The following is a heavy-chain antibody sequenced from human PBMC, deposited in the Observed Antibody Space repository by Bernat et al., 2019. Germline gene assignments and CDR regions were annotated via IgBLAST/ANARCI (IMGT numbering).Heavy chain of an antibody. Sequence: QVQLQQWGAGLLKPSETLSLTCAVYGGSFSGYYWSWIRQPPGKGLEWIGEINHSGSTNYNPSLKSRVTISVDTSKNQFSLKLSSVTAADTAVYYCARGPYSSSWYQGYYSDYWGQGTLVTVSS. CDR3: ARGPYSSSWYQGYYSDY. J-gene: IGHJ4*02. CDR2: INHSGST. V-gene: IGHV4-34*01. CDR1: GGSFSGYY. D-gene: IGHD6-13*01.